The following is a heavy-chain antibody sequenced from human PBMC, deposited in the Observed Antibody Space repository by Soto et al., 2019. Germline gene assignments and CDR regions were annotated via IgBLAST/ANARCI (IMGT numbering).Heavy chain of an antibody. D-gene: IGHD2-2*01. V-gene: IGHV3-74*01. CDR3: ARGGTYCSTTSCYFDY. CDR2: IDNDGSGT. J-gene: IGHJ4*02. CDR1: GFTFRSYW. Sequence: EVQLVESGGGLVQPGGSLRLSCAVSGFTFRSYWMHWVRQAPGKGLVWVSRIDNDGSGTTYADPVKGRFTISRDNAKNTLSLQMNSLRVEDTAVYYCARGGTYCSTTSCYFDYWGLGTLVTASS.